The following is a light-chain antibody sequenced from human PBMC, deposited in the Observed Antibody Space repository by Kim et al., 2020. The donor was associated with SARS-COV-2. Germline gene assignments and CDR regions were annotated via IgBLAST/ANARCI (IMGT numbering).Light chain of an antibody. J-gene: IGLJ3*02. CDR1: SSDVGAYNY. Sequence: LSQPASVSGSPGQSITFSCTGTSSDVGAYNYVSWYQQHPGKAPKLLIYDVSNRPSGVSDRFSGSKSGNTASLTISGLQAEDEADYYCSSHTSGSDHWV. V-gene: IGLV2-14*03. CDR3: SSHTSGSDHWV. CDR2: DVS.